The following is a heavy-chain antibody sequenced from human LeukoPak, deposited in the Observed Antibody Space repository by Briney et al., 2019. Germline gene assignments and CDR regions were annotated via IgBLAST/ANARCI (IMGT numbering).Heavy chain of an antibody. V-gene: IGHV1-8*02. Sequence: ASVKVSCKASGGTFSSYTINWVRQATGQGLEWMGWMNPNSGNTGYAQKFQGRVTMTRDMSTSTVYMELSSLRSEDTAVYYCARDGGYCSSTSCYVGYFQHWGQGTLVTVSS. J-gene: IGHJ1*01. CDR2: MNPNSGNT. CDR1: GGTFSSYT. CDR3: ARDGGYCSSTSCYVGYFQH. D-gene: IGHD2-2*01.